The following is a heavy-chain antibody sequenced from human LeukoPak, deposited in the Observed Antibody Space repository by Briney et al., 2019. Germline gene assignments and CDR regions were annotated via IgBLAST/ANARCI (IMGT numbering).Heavy chain of an antibody. CDR3: ALGGVVVVAANNWFDP. CDR2: IIPIFGIA. J-gene: IGHJ5*02. Sequence: ASVKVSCKASGGTFSSYAISWVRQAPGQGLEWMGRIIPIFGIANYAQKFQGRVTITADKSTCTAYMELSSLRSEDTAVYYCALGGVVVVAANNWFDPWGQGTLVTVSS. D-gene: IGHD2-15*01. CDR1: GGTFSSYA. V-gene: IGHV1-69*04.